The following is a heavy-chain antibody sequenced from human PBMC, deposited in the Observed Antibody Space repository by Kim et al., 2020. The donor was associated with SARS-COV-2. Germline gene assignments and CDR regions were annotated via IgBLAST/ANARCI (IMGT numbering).Heavy chain of an antibody. D-gene: IGHD3-10*01. Sequence: SETLSLTCTVSGGSISSYYWSWIRQPPGKGLEWIGYIYYSGSTNYNPSLKSRVTISVDTSKNQFSLKLSSVTAADTAVYYCARGGPVFDYGSGSFIYGMDVWGQGTTVTVSS. V-gene: IGHV4-59*13. CDR2: IYYSGST. J-gene: IGHJ6*02. CDR1: GGSISSYY. CDR3: ARGGPVFDYGSGSFIYGMDV.